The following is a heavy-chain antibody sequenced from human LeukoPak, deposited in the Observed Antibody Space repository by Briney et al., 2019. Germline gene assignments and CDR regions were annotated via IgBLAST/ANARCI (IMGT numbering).Heavy chain of an antibody. CDR1: GYTFTSYG. V-gene: IGHV1-18*01. CDR2: ISAYNGNT. J-gene: IGHJ4*02. D-gene: IGHD3-22*01. CDR3: ARVTHSSGMDWYYFDY. Sequence: GASVKVSYKASGYTFTSYGISWVRQAPGQVLEWMGWISAYNGNTNYAQKLQGRVTMTTDTSTSTAYMELRSLRSDDTAVYYCARVTHSSGMDWYYFDYWGQGTLVTVSS.